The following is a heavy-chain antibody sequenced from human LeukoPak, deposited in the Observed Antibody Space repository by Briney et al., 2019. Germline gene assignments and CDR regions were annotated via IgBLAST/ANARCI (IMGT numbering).Heavy chain of an antibody. D-gene: IGHD4-17*01. CDR2: IIPIFGTA. CDR3: ARGMTGDYGYYYYMDV. V-gene: IGHV1-69*06. CDR1: GGTFSSYA. Sequence: GASVKVSCKASGGTFSSYAISWVRQAPGQGLEWMGGIIPIFGTANYAQKFQGRVTITADKSTSTAYMELSSLRSEDTAVYYCARGMTGDYGYYYYMDVWGKGTTVTVSS. J-gene: IGHJ6*03.